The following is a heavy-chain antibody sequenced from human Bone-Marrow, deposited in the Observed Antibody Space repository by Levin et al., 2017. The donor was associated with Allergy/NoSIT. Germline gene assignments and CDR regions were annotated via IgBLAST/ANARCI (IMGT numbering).Heavy chain of an antibody. CDR1: GFRFGDYS. V-gene: IGHV3-49*04. D-gene: IGHD4-11*01. Sequence: GESLKISCKGSGFRFGDYSMTWVRQAPGKGLEWVGFIRSKDYGGTAEYAASVRGRFTISRDDSKSLVYLQMNSLKTEDTAIYYCTREKSLDSDYNWFDPWGQGTLVTVSS. CDR3: TREKSLDSDYNWFDP. CDR2: IRSKDYGGTA. J-gene: IGHJ5*02.